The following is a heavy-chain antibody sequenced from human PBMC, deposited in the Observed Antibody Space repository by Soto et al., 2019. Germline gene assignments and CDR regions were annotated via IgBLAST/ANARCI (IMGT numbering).Heavy chain of an antibody. CDR3: ARDLVWLGSDAFDI. Sequence: QVQLVESGGGVVQPGRSLRLSCAASGFTFSSYGMHWVRQAPGKGLEWVAVIWYDGSNKYYADSVKGRFTISRDNSKNTLYLQMKSLRAEDTAVYYCARDLVWLGSDAFDIWGQGTMVTVSS. V-gene: IGHV3-33*01. J-gene: IGHJ3*02. D-gene: IGHD6-19*01. CDR2: IWYDGSNK. CDR1: GFTFSSYG.